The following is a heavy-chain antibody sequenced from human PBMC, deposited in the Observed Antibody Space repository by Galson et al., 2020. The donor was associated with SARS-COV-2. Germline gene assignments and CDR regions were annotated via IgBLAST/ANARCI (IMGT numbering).Heavy chain of an antibody. CDR1: GFTVRTNY. J-gene: IGHJ4*02. Sequence: GGSLRLSCAASGFTVRTNYMTWVRQAPGKGLEWVSVFYSDGPTYYADSVKGRFTISRDTSKNTLFLQMNSLRDEDTAVYYCARVANVHGSYYMPYWGQGTLVTVSS. D-gene: IGHD1-26*01. V-gene: IGHV3-53*01. CDR3: ARVANVHGSYYMPY. CDR2: FYSDGPT.